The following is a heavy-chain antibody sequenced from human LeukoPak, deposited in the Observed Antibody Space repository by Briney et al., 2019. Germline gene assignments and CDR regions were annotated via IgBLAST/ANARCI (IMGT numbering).Heavy chain of an antibody. CDR1: GYTFTGYY. J-gene: IGHJ4*02. CDR2: INPNTGGT. CDR3: ARGVSGLYFDY. Sequence: ASVRVSCKASGYTFTGYYMHWVRQAPGQGLEWMGWINPNTGGTKYAQKFQGRVTMTRDTSISTADMELSRLTSDDTAVYYCARGVSGLYFDYWGQGTLVTVTS. D-gene: IGHD6-6*01. V-gene: IGHV1-2*02.